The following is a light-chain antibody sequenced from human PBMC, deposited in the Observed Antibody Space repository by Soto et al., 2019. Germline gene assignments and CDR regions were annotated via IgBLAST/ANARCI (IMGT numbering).Light chain of an antibody. CDR3: CSYAGSSTVV. V-gene: IGLV2-23*01. CDR1: SSDVGSYNL. Sequence: QSALTQPASVSGSPGQSITISCTGTSSDVGSYNLVSWYQQHPGTAPKLIIYEGTKRPAGVSNRFSGSKSGNTASLTISGLQADDEAEYFCCSYAGSSTVVFGGGTQLTVL. CDR2: EGT. J-gene: IGLJ2*01.